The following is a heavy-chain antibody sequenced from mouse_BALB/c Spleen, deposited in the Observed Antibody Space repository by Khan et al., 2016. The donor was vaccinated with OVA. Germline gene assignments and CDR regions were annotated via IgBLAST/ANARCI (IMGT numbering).Heavy chain of an antibody. CDR3: ATEGAYYRSDGWFAY. CDR1: GYTFTTYT. J-gene: IGHJ3*01. Sequence: QIQLVQSGAELARPGASVKMSCKASGYTFTTYTIHWVKQRPGQGLEWIGYIIPSTDYTTYNQKFKDKATLTADKSSSTAYMQLSSLTSDDSAVYYCATEGAYYRSDGWFAYWGQGTMVTVSA. D-gene: IGHD2-14*01. V-gene: IGHV1-4*01. CDR2: IIPSTDYT.